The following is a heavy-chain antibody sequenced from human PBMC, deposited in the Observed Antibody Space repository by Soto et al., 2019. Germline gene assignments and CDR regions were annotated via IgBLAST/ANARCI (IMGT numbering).Heavy chain of an antibody. J-gene: IGHJ4*02. Sequence: GASVKVSCKASVGTFSSYAISWVRQAPGQGLEWMGGIIPIFGTANYAQKFQGRVTITADESTSTAYMELSSLRSEDTAVYYCASTVSRVVTAILFDYWGQGTLVTVSS. CDR1: VGTFSSYA. V-gene: IGHV1-69*13. CDR2: IIPIFGTA. CDR3: ASTVSRVVTAILFDY. D-gene: IGHD2-21*02.